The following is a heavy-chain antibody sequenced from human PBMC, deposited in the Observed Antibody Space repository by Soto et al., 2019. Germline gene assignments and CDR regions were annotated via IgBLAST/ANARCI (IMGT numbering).Heavy chain of an antibody. J-gene: IGHJ5*02. CDR3: AKVVPGAEAWFGP. V-gene: IGHV1-18*01. CDR2: ISLYSDGA. D-gene: IGHD2-2*01. Sequence: QVQLVQSGGEVKRPGASVKVSCKTSGYTFSNYGITWVRQAPGQPLEWLGWISLYSDGANYAQKFQGRVAITTDTSTTKAYMELRSLRSEDTAVYYCAKVVPGAEAWFGPWGQGTLVTVSS. CDR1: GYTFSNYG.